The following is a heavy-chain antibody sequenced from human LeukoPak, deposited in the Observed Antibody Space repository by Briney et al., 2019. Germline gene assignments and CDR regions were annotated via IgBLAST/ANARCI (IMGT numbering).Heavy chain of an antibody. CDR3: ARDRGGSSGWYTFNY. J-gene: IGHJ4*02. V-gene: IGHV3-33*01. CDR1: GFTFSSYG. CDR2: IWYDGSNK. Sequence: GRSLRLSCAASGFTFSSYGMHWVRQAPGKGLEWGVVIWYDGSNKYYAGSVKGRFTISRDNSKNTLYLQMNSLRAEDTAVYYCARDRGGSSGWYTFNYWGQGTLVTVSS. D-gene: IGHD6-19*01.